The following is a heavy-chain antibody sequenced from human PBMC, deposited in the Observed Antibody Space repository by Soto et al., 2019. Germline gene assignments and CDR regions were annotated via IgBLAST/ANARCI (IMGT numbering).Heavy chain of an antibody. CDR2: INPNGGST. D-gene: IGHD1-26*01. J-gene: IGHJ5*01. CDR3: ARSSGGVFGIIIEGSNWFGS. V-gene: IGHV1-46*01. CDR1: EGTFTSYY. Sequence: ASGQVCCEAPEGTFTSYYINGVRQAPGQGLGWMGIINPNGGSTGYGQKFQGRVTFSRHTPAITVYLELRSLRSDDTAFYYCARSSGGVFGIIIEGSNWFGSWGQGTLVTVSS.